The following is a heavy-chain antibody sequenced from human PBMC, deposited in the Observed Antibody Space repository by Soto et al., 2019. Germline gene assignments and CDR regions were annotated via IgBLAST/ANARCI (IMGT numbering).Heavy chain of an antibody. Sequence: SETLSLTCNVSGGSISSYYWSWIGQPPAKGLEWIGYIYYSGSTNYKPSLKSRVTISVDTSKNQFSLKLSSVTAADTDVYSCARAPKGAYYDILTGYSYSDYYMDVWGKGTTVTVSS. CDR1: GGSISSYY. J-gene: IGHJ6*03. CDR2: IYYSGST. CDR3: ARAPKGAYYDILTGYSYSDYYMDV. V-gene: IGHV4-59*01. D-gene: IGHD3-9*01.